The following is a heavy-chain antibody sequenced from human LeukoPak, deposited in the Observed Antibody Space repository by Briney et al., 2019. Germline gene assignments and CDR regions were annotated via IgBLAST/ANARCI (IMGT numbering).Heavy chain of an antibody. J-gene: IGHJ4*02. D-gene: IGHD3-3*01. CDR3: ATHDYDFWSGYWYYFDY. Sequence: SETLSLTCTVSGGSISSGSYYWGWIRQPPGKGLEWIGSIYYSGSTYYNPSLKSRVTISVDTSKNQFSLKLSSVTAADTAVYYCATHDYDFWSGYWYYFDYWGQGTLVTVSS. CDR1: GGSISSGSYY. V-gene: IGHV4-39*01. CDR2: IYYSGST.